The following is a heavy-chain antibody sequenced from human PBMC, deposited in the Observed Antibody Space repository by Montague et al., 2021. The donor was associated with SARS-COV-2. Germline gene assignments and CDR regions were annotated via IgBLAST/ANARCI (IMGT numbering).Heavy chain of an antibody. Sequence: NNNPSLKSRVTVSIDTSKNQFSLKLSSVTAADTAVYYCARFSSRLRFIASYYGMDVWGKGTTVTVS. D-gene: IGHD5-12*01. CDR3: ARFSSRLRFIASYYGMDV. J-gene: IGHJ6*04. V-gene: IGHV4-34*01.